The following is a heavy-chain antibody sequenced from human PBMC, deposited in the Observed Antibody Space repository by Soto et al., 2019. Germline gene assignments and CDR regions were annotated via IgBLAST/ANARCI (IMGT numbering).Heavy chain of an antibody. CDR3: AREDIVVVVAATEDYFDY. CDR2: ISAYNGNT. V-gene: IGHV1-18*01. J-gene: IGHJ4*02. Sequence: ASVKVSCKASGYTFTSYGISWVRQAPGQGLEWMGWISAYNGNTNYAQKLQGRVTMTTDTSTSTAYMELRSLRSDDTAVYYCAREDIVVVVAATEDYFDYWGQGTLVTVSS. D-gene: IGHD2-15*01. CDR1: GYTFTSYG.